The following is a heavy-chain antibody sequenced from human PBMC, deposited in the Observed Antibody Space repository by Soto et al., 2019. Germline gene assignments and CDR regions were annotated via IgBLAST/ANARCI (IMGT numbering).Heavy chain of an antibody. V-gene: IGHV1-69*12. Sequence: QVQLVQSGAEVKKPGSSVTVSCKASGSTFSSYTISWVRQAPGQGLEWMGGIIPIFGTANYAQKFQGRVTITADEXXXXXXXXXXXXXXXXXXXXXXXXXXXXXXXXXYFDLWGRGTLVTVSS. CDR2: IIPIFGTA. CDR3: XXXXXXXXXXXYFDL. J-gene: IGHJ2*01. CDR1: GSTFSSYT.